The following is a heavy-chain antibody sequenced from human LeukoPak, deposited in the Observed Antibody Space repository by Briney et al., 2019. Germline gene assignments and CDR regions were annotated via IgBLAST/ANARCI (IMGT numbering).Heavy chain of an antibody. CDR1: GFTFSSYS. V-gene: IGHV3-21*01. D-gene: IGHD3-10*01. CDR2: ISSSSSYI. Sequence: GGSLRLSCAASGFTFSSYSMNWVRQAPGKGLEWVSSISSSSSYIYYADSVKGRFTISRDNAKNSLYLQMNSLRAEDTAVCYCARDPVPNIRGVIITGDAFDIWGQGTMVTVSS. J-gene: IGHJ3*02. CDR3: ARDPVPNIRGVIITGDAFDI.